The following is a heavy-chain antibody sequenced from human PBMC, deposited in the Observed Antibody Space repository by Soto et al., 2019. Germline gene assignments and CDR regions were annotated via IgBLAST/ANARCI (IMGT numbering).Heavy chain of an antibody. V-gene: IGHV4-4*02. CDR1: GDSISSSLW. J-gene: IGHJ4*02. Sequence: PSETLSLTCAVSGDSISSSLWWSWVRQTPGKGLEWIGEIYHSGSINYNPSLKSRVTISADRSKNQFSLTLTAVTAADTAVYYCATSQLGEYFDNWGQGTLVTVSS. CDR3: ATSQLGEYFDN. CDR2: IYHSGSI. D-gene: IGHD1-1*01.